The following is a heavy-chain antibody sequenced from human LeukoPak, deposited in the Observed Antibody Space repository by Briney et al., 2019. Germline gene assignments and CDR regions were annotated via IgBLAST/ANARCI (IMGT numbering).Heavy chain of an antibody. CDR1: GYTFTNYY. CDR2: INPSGGST. D-gene: IGHD3-10*01. J-gene: IGHJ4*02. V-gene: IGHV1-46*01. CDR3: ARESGVTTYYFDY. Sequence: ASVEVSCKASGYTFTNYYMHWVRQAPGQGLQWMGIINPSGGSTSYSQKFQGRVTMTRDTSTSTVYMELSSLRSEDTAVYYCARESGVTTYYFDYWGQGTLVTVSS.